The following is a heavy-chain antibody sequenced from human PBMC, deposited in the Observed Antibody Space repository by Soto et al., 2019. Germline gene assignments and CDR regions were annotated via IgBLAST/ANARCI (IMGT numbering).Heavy chain of an antibody. CDR3: AKGRYDFWSPYYFDS. CDR2: ITWNSRVL. J-gene: IGHJ4*02. Sequence: LRLSCVGTGLNFDDFAMHWVRQAPGKGLEWVSGITWNSRVLAYADSVKGRFTISRDNARNSLYLQMDSLRDEDTALYYCAKGRYDFWSPYYFDSWGQGTLVTVSS. D-gene: IGHD3-3*01. V-gene: IGHV3-9*01. CDR1: GLNFDDFA.